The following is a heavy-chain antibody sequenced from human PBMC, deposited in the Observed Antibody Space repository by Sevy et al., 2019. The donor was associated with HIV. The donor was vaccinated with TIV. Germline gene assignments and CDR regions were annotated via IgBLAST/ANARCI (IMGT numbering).Heavy chain of an antibody. CDR2: ITNSGTTK. J-gene: IGHJ4*02. V-gene: IGHV3-48*03. CDR3: ARDLPPSATTVAHFDC. Sequence: GGSLRLSCTASGFPFSSYEMNWVRQAPGKGLEWVSYITNSGTTKYYSYSVRGRFTNSRDNARNSLHLQMNSLRAEDTAVYYCARDLPPSATTVAHFDCWGQGTLVTVSS. CDR1: GFPFSSYE. D-gene: IGHD4-17*01.